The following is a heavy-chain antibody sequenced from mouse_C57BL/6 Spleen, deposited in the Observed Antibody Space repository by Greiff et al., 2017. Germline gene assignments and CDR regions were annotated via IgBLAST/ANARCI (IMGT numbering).Heavy chain of an antibody. D-gene: IGHD4-1*01. Sequence: EVKLVESGGGLVKPGGSLKLSCAASGFTFSDYGMHWVRQAPEKGLEWVAYISSGSSTIYYADTVKGRFTISRDNAKNTLFLQMTSLRSEDTAMYYCATTGTKYFDVWGTGTTVTVSS. V-gene: IGHV5-17*01. CDR3: ATTGTKYFDV. J-gene: IGHJ1*03. CDR2: ISSGSSTI. CDR1: GFTFSDYG.